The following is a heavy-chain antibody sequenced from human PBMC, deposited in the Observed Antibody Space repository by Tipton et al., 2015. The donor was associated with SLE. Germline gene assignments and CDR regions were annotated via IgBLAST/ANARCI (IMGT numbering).Heavy chain of an antibody. Sequence: TLSLTCTVSGGSISSYYWSWNRQPPGQGLEWIGYIYYSGSTNYNPSLKSRVTISVDTSKNQLSLKLTSVTAADTAVYYCARGSVVADDFWGQGTLVTVSS. CDR1: GGSISSYY. V-gene: IGHV4-59*01. J-gene: IGHJ4*02. CDR3: ARGSVVADDF. CDR2: IYYSGST. D-gene: IGHD2-15*01.